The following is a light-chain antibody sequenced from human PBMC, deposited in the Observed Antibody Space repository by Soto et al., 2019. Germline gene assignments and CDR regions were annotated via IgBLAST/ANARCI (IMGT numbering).Light chain of an antibody. Sequence: QSALTQPRSVSGSPGQSVTISCTGTSSDVGTYNYVSWYQQHPGKAPKFIIYDVNKRPSGVPDRFSGSKSGNTASLTISGLQAEDEADYYCCSYADTYTFVVFGGGTKLTVL. CDR3: CSYADTYTFVV. V-gene: IGLV2-11*01. J-gene: IGLJ2*01. CDR2: DVN. CDR1: SSDVGTYNY.